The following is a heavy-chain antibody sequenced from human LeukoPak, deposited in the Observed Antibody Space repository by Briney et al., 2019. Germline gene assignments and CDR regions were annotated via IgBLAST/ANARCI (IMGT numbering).Heavy chain of an antibody. CDR1: GFTFNKYW. D-gene: IGHD6-13*01. Sequence: GGSLRLSCAVSGFTFNKYWMHWFRQAPGKGLVWVSRINNDGSSIHYADSVRGRFTISRDNAKNSLYLQMNSLRAEDTAVYYCVREYSGWLAAAGAWGQGVLVTVSS. CDR3: VREYSGWLAAAGA. CDR2: INNDGSSI. V-gene: IGHV3-74*01. J-gene: IGHJ4*02.